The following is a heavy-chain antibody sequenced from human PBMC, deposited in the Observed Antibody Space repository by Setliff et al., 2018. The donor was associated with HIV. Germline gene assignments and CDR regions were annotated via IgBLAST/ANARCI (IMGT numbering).Heavy chain of an antibody. CDR1: GYTFIDKY. J-gene: IGHJ4*02. CDR3: VLYSTGASRFDY. V-gene: IGHV1-69-2*01. CDR2: IDPENDET. D-gene: IGHD2-8*01. Sequence: VASVKVSCKASGYTFIDKYMHWVRQAPGKGLHWMGRIDPENDETKYSQKFQVRFTMTADRSTDTAYKELSGLRSEDTAIYYCVLYSTGASRFDYWGQGTLVTVSS.